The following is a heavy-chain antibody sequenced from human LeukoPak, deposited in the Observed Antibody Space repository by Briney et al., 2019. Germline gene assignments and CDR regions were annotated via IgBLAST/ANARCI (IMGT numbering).Heavy chain of an antibody. CDR3: ARDSSIAAAGSWFDP. CDR1: GYSFTDYY. V-gene: IGHV1-2*02. Sequence: ASVKVSCKASGYSFTDYYMNWVRQAPGQGLEWMGWINPNSGGTNYAQKFQDRVTMTTDTSISTAYMELSRLRSDDTAVYYCARDSSIAAAGSWFDPWGQGTLVTVSS. CDR2: INPNSGGT. D-gene: IGHD6-13*01. J-gene: IGHJ5*02.